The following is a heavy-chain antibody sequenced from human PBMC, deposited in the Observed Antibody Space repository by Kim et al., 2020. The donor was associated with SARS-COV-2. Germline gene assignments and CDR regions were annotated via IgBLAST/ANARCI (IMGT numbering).Heavy chain of an antibody. V-gene: IGHV3-11*06. CDR3: ARELLRFLEWLLAPYYYYGMDV. D-gene: IGHD3-3*01. J-gene: IGHJ6*02. CDR1: GFTFSDYY. Sequence: GGSLRLSCAASGFTFSDYYMSWIRQAPGKGLEWVSYISSSSSYTNYADSVKGRFTISRDNAKNSLYLQMNSLRAEDTAVYYCARELLRFLEWLLAPYYYYGMDVWGQGTTVTVSS. CDR2: ISSSSSYT.